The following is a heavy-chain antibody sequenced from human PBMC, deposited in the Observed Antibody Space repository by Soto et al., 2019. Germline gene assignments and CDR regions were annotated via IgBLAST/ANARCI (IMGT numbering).Heavy chain of an antibody. CDR2: VTANGGRT. CDR1: GFTFTTYA. J-gene: IGHJ6*02. V-gene: IGHV3-23*01. D-gene: IGHD2-15*01. CDR3: AKDNQPEGPTFFVSPGSTPDGMGV. Sequence: EVQLLQSGGGLVRPGRSLTLSCAASGFTFTTYAMTWVRQAPGKGLEWVSSVTANGGRTYYADSVKGRFTISRDSSKNTLYLQMNSLRADDTAVYYCAKDNQPEGPTFFVSPGSTPDGMGVWGLGTTVTVSS.